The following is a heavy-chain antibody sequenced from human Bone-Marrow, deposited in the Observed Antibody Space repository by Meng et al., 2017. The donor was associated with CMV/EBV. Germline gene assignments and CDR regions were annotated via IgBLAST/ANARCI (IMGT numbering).Heavy chain of an antibody. CDR2: ISSSSSYI. D-gene: IGHD2-2*01. J-gene: IGHJ6*01. V-gene: IGHV3-21*01. CDR3: ARAVVPAARFYYYGMDV. Sequence: GESLKMSCAASGLTFSSYAMSWVRQAPGKGLEWVSSISSSSSYIYYADSVKGRFTISRDNAKNSLYLQMNSLRAEDTAVYYCARAVVPAARFYYYGMDVWRQGTTVTVSS. CDR1: GLTFSSYA.